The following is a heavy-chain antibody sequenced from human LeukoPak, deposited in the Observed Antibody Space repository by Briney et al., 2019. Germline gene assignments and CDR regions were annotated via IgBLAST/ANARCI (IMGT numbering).Heavy chain of an antibody. CDR3: ARDKPGIAALRGFDY. CDR2: MNPNSGNT. J-gene: IGHJ4*02. D-gene: IGHD6-13*01. V-gene: IGHV1-8*01. CDR1: GYTFTSYD. Sequence: ASVKVSCKASGYTFTSYDINWVRQATGQGLEWMGWMNPNSGNTGYAQKFQGRVTMTRDTSTSTVYMELSSLRSEDTAVYYCARDKPGIAALRGFDYWGQGTLVTVSS.